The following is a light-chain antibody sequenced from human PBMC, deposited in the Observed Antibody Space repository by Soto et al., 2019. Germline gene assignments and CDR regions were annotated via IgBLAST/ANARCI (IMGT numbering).Light chain of an antibody. V-gene: IGLV2-14*01. J-gene: IGLJ1*01. Sequence: QSALTQPASVSGSPGQSITISCTGTSSDVGGYNYVSWYQQHPGKAPKLMIYDVSNRPSGVSNRFSGSKSGNTASLTISGLQAEDEAEYYCRSSTSSSTLIVFGTGTKLTVL. CDR2: DVS. CDR1: SSDVGGYNY. CDR3: RSSTSSSTLIV.